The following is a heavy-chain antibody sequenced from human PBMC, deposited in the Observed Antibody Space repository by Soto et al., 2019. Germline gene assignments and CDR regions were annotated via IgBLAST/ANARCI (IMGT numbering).Heavy chain of an antibody. CDR1: GGPISSGGCF. CDR2: IYYKGST. V-gene: IGHV4-31*03. Sequence: SETLSLTCTASGGPISSGGCFWSWIRQLPGKGLEWIGYIYYKGSTDYNPSLKSRVTISVDTSQNQFSLKLSSVTAADTAVYYCARRLWSGESLWFDPWGQGSLVTVSS. J-gene: IGHJ5*02. D-gene: IGHD3-10*01. CDR3: ARRLWSGESLWFDP.